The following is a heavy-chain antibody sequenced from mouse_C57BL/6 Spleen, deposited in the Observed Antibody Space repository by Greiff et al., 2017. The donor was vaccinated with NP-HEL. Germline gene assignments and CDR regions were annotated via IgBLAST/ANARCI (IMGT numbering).Heavy chain of an antibody. V-gene: IGHV1-80*01. CDR2: IYPGDGDT. D-gene: IGHD1-1*01. J-gene: IGHJ2*01. CDR3: ARSGTYYGLYFDY. Sequence: ESGAELVKPGASVKISCKASGYAFSSYWMNWVKQRPGKGLEWIGQIYPGDGDTNYNGKFKGKATLTADKSSSTAYMQLSSLTSEDSAVYFCARSGTYYGLYFDYWGQGTTLTVSS. CDR1: GYAFSSYW.